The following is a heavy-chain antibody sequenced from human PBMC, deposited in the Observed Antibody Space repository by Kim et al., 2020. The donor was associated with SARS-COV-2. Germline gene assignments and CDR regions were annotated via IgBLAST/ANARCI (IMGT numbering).Heavy chain of an antibody. J-gene: IGHJ4*02. D-gene: IGHD6-19*01. V-gene: IGHV3-9*01. CDR1: GFTFGDYA. Sequence: GGSLRLSCVASGFTFGDYAMCWVRQAPGKGLEWVSSINWDTSSIAYADSVKGRFAISRDNAKKSLHLQMDSLRREDTGLYCCAKGRLISVAGPLDFWGQG. CDR2: INWDTSSI. CDR3: AKGRLISVAGPLDF.